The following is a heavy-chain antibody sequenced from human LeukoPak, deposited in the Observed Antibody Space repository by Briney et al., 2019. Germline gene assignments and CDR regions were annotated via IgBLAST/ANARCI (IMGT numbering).Heavy chain of an antibody. Sequence: GGSLRLSCAPSVFTFSGSAMHWVRQASGKGLEWVGRIRSKANSYATAYAASVKGRFTISRDDSKNTAYLQMNSLKTEDTAVYYCTRLVTMVRGPTSYYYYYYMDVWGKGTTVTVSS. D-gene: IGHD3-10*01. J-gene: IGHJ6*03. CDR3: TRLVTMVRGPTSYYYYYYMDV. V-gene: IGHV3-73*01. CDR2: IRSKANSYAT. CDR1: VFTFSGSA.